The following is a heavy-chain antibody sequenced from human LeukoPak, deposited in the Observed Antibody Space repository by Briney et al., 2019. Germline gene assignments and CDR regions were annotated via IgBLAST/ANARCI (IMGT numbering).Heavy chain of an antibody. CDR1: GFTVSSNY. D-gene: IGHD3-10*01. V-gene: IGHV3-53*01. CDR2: IYSGGST. Sequence: PGGSLRLSCAAPGFTVSSNYMSWVRQAPGKGLEWVSVIYSGGSTYYADSVKGRFTISRDNSKNTLYLQMNSLRAEDTAVYYCALMVRGYFDYWGQGTLVTVSS. CDR3: ALMVRGYFDY. J-gene: IGHJ4*02.